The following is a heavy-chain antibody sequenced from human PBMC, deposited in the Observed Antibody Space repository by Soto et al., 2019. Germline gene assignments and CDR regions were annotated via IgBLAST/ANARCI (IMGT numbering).Heavy chain of an antibody. CDR1: GLSHSNGKLG. J-gene: IGHJ5*02. Sequence: RATLGKEEESVGLACTASGLSHSNGKLGVSWIREPPGKALEWLAHIFSSDDKSYSTSLRSRLTISKDTSRSQVVLTMTNLDPMDSATYYCALIKDCSRTDCYLASFDPWGQGTLVTVFS. CDR3: ALIKDCSRTDCYLASFDP. D-gene: IGHD2-2*01. V-gene: IGHV2-26*01. CDR2: IFSSDDK.